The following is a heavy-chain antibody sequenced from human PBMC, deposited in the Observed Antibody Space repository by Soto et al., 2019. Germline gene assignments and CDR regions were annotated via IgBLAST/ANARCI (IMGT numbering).Heavy chain of an antibody. D-gene: IGHD4-17*01. CDR3: ARPLYGDSVDD. CDR1: GYTFTSYD. Sequence: QVQLVQSVAEVKKPGASVKVSCKASGYTFTSYDINWARQAPGQGLEWMGWMNPNSGNTGYAQKFQGRVTMTRNTSIFTAYMELTILRSEDKAVYYCARPLYGDSVDDWCQGTLVTV. CDR2: MNPNSGNT. V-gene: IGHV1-8*01. J-gene: IGHJ4*02.